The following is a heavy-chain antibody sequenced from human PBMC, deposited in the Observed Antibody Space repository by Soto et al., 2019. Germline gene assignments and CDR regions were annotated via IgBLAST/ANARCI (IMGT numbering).Heavy chain of an antibody. CDR2: ISGSGTTT. CDR3: ARDSRNSYGLDV. CDR1: GFTFSSYA. J-gene: IGHJ6*02. V-gene: IGHV3-48*03. Sequence: EEQLLESGGGLVQPGGSLRLSCAASGFTFSSYAMGWVRQAPGKGLEWVSYISGSGTTTYYADSVKGRFTTSRDNAKNSLYLQMNTLGAEDTALYYCARDSRNSYGLDVWGQGTTVTVSS.